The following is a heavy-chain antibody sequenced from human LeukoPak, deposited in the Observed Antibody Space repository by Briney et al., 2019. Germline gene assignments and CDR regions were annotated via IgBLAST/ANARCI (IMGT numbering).Heavy chain of an antibody. J-gene: IGHJ6*02. CDR3: ARGGRTTWHGMDV. D-gene: IGHD4-17*01. CDR2: IWYDGSNK. V-gene: IGHV3-33*01. CDR1: GFTFSTHG. Sequence: GGSLRLSCAASGFTFSTHGMHWVRQAPGKGLEWVAVIWYDGSNKNYADSVKGRFTISRDNSKNTLYLQMNSLRAEDTAVYYCARGGRTTWHGMDVWGQGTTVTVSS.